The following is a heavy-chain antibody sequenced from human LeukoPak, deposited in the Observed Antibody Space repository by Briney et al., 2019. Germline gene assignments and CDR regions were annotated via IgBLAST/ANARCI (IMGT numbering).Heavy chain of an antibody. D-gene: IGHD3-22*01. Sequence: ASVKVSCKASGYTFIAYYMHWVRQAPGQGLEWMGWINPNSGDTHYAQKFQGRVTMTRDTSASTVYMELSSLRSEDTAVYYCARDQTYYYDSRGYMAYYFDYWGQGTLVTVSS. CDR1: GYTFIAYY. J-gene: IGHJ4*02. V-gene: IGHV1-2*02. CDR3: ARDQTYYYDSRGYMAYYFDY. CDR2: INPNSGDT.